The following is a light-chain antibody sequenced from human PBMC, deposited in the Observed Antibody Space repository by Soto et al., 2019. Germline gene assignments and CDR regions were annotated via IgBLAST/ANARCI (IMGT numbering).Light chain of an antibody. CDR1: SSNIGAGYD. Sequence: VLTQPPSETGAPGQGVAISCTGSSSNIGAGYDVHWYQQLPGTAPKLLIFGNSDRPSGVPDRFSGSKSGTSASLAITGLQAEDEADYYCQSYDTSLSASYVFGTGTKVTVL. V-gene: IGLV1-40*01. J-gene: IGLJ1*01. CDR3: QSYDTSLSASYV. CDR2: GNS.